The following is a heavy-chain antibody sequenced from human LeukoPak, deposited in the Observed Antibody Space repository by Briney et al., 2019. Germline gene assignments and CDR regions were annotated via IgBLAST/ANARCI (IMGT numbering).Heavy chain of an antibody. CDR1: GGSFSGYY. J-gene: IGHJ4*02. CDR3: ARGDVGYFDY. Sequence: SETLSLTCAVYGGSFSGYYWSWIRQPPGKGLEWIGEINHSGSTNYNPSLKSRVTISVDTSKNQFSLKLSSVTAADTAVYYRARGDVGYFDYWGQGTLVTVSS. V-gene: IGHV4-34*01. CDR2: INHSGST.